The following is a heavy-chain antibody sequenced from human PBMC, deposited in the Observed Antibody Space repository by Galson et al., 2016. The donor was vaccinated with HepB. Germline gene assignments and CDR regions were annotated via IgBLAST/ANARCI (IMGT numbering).Heavy chain of an antibody. V-gene: IGHV3-11*01. CDR3: ARDEWGGTNGFDI. CDR2: ISSRGTNI. J-gene: IGHJ3*02. CDR1: GFTLSDSY. Sequence: SLRLSCAASGFTLSDSYMNWIRQTPGKGLEWISFISSRGTNIQYEDSVKGRFTISRDNANSSLSLQMNSLNDGDSALYYCARDEWGGTNGFDIWGQGTVVTVSS. D-gene: IGHD1-26*01.